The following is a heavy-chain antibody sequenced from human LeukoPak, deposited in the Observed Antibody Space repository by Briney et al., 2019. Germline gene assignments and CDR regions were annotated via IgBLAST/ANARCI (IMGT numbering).Heavy chain of an antibody. CDR1: GFTFTNYW. V-gene: IGHV3-74*01. CDR2: LPPDELDI. CDR3: ARGLTGTTLAY. D-gene: IGHD7-27*01. J-gene: IGHJ4*02. Sequence: GGSLRLSCAASGFTFTNYWMHWVRQAPGMGLVWVSRLPPDELDIIYADSVKGRFTVSRDNAKNTVYLQMNSLRDEDTAVYYCARGLTGTTLAYWGQGTLVTVSS.